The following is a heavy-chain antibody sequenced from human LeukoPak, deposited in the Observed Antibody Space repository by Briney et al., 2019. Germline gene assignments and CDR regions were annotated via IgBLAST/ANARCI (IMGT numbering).Heavy chain of an antibody. Sequence: ASVKVSCKASGYTFTSYGISWVRQAPGQGLEWMGWISAYNGNTNYAQKLQGRVTMTTDTSTSTVYMELSSLRSEDTAVYYCAREGGNSGFDYWGQGTLVTVSS. CDR2: ISAYNGNT. D-gene: IGHD4-23*01. CDR3: AREGGNSGFDY. J-gene: IGHJ4*02. V-gene: IGHV1-18*01. CDR1: GYTFTSYG.